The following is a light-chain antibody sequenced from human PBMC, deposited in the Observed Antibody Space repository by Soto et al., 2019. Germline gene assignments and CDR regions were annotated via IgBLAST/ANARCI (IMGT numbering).Light chain of an antibody. CDR1: QSIVYSDGNTY. J-gene: IGKJ2*01. V-gene: IGKV2-30*01. Sequence: DVVMTQSPRSLPVTLGQPASISCRSSQSIVYSDGNTYLNWFQQRPGQSPRRLIYRVSYRDSGVPDRFGGSGSGTDFTLTISRGEADDLGMYYCIAGTHRYIFGQGTRLEIK. CDR2: RVS. CDR3: IAGTHRYI.